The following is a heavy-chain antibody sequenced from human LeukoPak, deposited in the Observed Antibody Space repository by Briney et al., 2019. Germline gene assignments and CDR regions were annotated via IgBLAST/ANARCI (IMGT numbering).Heavy chain of an antibody. D-gene: IGHD3-22*01. CDR3: SRNSNYYDSRGKVNWFDT. V-gene: IGHV3-49*03. Sequence: GGSLRLSCTGAGFIFGDYALSWFRQAPGKGLEWVGFIRGKLYGETTEYAASVKGRFSISRDDSNSIAYLQMNSLKTEDTAIYYCSRNSNYYDSRGKVNWFDTWGQGTLVTVSS. CDR2: IRGKLYGETT. J-gene: IGHJ5*02. CDR1: GFIFGDYA.